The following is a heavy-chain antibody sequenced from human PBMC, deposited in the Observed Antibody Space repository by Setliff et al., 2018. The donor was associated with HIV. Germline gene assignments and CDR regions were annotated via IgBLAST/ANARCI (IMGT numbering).Heavy chain of an antibody. CDR2: IYWDNDK. CDR1: GFSLSTTGVG. Sequence: SGPTGEPTQTLTLTCSFSGFSLSTTGVGVAWIRQPPGKALEYVALIYWDNDKVYNPSLKRRLTITKDTYKNQVVLTMANIDPVDAGTYFCARHTLALRGPINTRFFDYWGQGAPVTVSS. V-gene: IGHV2-5*02. D-gene: IGHD3-10*01. J-gene: IGHJ4*02. CDR3: ARHTLALRGPINTRFFDY.